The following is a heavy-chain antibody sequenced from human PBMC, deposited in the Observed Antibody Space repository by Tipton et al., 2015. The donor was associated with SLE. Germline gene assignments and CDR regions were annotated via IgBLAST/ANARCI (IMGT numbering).Heavy chain of an antibody. CDR3: ARVFRKDVVVVPAYYYYYYMDV. Sequence: GLVKPSETLSLICTVSGASISSYYWSWVRQPPGKGLEWIGYIYDSGSTKYNPSLKSRVTISVDTSKNQLSLKLSSVTAADTAVYYCARVFRKDVVVVPAYYYYYYMDVWGKGTTVIVSS. CDR1: GASISSYY. CDR2: IYDSGST. J-gene: IGHJ6*03. V-gene: IGHV4-59*01. D-gene: IGHD2-2*01.